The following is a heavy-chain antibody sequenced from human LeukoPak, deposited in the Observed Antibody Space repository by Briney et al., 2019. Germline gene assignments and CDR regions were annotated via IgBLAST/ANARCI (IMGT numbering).Heavy chain of an antibody. Sequence: SETLSLTCTVSGGSISSYYWSWIRQPPGKGLEWIGHIYYSGSTNYNPSLKSRVTISIDTSKNQFSLKLSSVTAADTAVYYCARDSGSGTYYWGQGTLVSVSS. CDR3: ARDSGSGTYY. V-gene: IGHV4-59*01. CDR2: IYYSGST. J-gene: IGHJ4*02. CDR1: GGSISSYY. D-gene: IGHD6-19*01.